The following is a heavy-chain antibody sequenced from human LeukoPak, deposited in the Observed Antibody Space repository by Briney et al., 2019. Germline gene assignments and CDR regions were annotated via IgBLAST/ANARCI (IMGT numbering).Heavy chain of an antibody. Sequence: QPGGSLRLSCAASGFTFSAYSMTWVRQAPGKGPEWVSAISGSGGDTYYADSVKGRFTISRDNSKNTLYLQMNSLRAEDTAVYYCAKKGATTGDFDYWGQGTLVTVSS. CDR3: AKKGATTGDFDY. CDR2: ISGSGGDT. D-gene: IGHD1-26*01. CDR1: GFTFSAYS. J-gene: IGHJ4*02. V-gene: IGHV3-23*01.